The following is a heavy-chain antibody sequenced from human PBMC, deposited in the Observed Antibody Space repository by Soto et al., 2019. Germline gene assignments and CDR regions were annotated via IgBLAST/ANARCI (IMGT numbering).Heavy chain of an antibody. CDR2: FDPEDGET. V-gene: IGHV1-24*01. CDR3: ATPGPICSGGRYSSTSYFDH. CDR1: GYTLTELS. J-gene: IGHJ4*02. Sequence: ASVKVYCKVSGYTLTELSMHWVRQAPGKGLEWMGGFDPEDGETIYAQKFRGRVTMTEDTSTDTAHMEISSLRSEDTAVYFCATPGPICSGGRYSSTSYFDHWSQGTQVTVSS. D-gene: IGHD2-15*01.